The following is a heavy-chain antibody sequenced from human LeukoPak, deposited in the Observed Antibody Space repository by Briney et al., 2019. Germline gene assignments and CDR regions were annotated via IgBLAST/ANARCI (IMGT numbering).Heavy chain of an antibody. J-gene: IGHJ4*02. V-gene: IGHV4-39*01. CDR1: GRSIGGSSYY. CDR2: INYSGNG. CDR3: ARHLTTWGDN. D-gene: IGHD4-17*01. Sequence: PSETLSLTCAVSGRSIGGSSYYWGRIRQPPGKGLEWIGSINYSGNGYYNPSLKGRLTMSVDTSKNHFSLKLTSVTAADSGLYYCARHLTTWGDNWGQGTVVIVSS.